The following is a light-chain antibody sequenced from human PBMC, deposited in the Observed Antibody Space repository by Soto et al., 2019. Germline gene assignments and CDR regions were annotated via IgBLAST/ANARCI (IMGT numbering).Light chain of an antibody. CDR2: WAS. CDR1: QSVLYSSNNKNY. J-gene: IGKJ4*01. CDR3: QQYYSSPLT. V-gene: IGKV4-1*01. Sequence: DIVMTQSPDSLAVSLGERATINCKSSQSVLYSSNNKNYLAWYQQKPGQPLKLLIYWASTRESGVPDRFSGSGSGTDFTLTISSLQAEDVAAYYCQQYYSSPLTFGGGTKVEIK.